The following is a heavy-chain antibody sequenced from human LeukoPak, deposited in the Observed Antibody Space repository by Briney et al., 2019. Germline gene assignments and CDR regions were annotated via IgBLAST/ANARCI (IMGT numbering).Heavy chain of an antibody. CDR1: GYTFTNHG. CDR2: ISTYNGNT. D-gene: IGHD4-17*01. Sequence: ASVKVSCKAPGYTFTNHGISWVRQAPGQGLEWMGWISTYNGNTNYEQKLQGRVTMTTDTSTSTAYMELRSLRSDDTAVYYCARSGGWAYGDYDGFIAFDIWGQGTMVTVSS. V-gene: IGHV1-18*01. J-gene: IGHJ3*02. CDR3: ARSGGWAYGDYDGFIAFDI.